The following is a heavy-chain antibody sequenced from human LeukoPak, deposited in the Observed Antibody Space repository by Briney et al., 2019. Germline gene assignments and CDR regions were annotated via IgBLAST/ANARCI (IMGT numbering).Heavy chain of an antibody. Sequence: GGSLRLSCAASGFTFDDYAMHWVRQAPGEGLEWVSGISWNSGSIGYADSVKGRFTISRDNAKNSLYLQMNSLRAEDTALYYCARGSVVPAAIGYWGQGTLVTVSS. D-gene: IGHD2-2*01. J-gene: IGHJ4*02. CDR1: GFTFDDYA. CDR2: ISWNSGSI. CDR3: ARGSVVPAAIGY. V-gene: IGHV3-9*01.